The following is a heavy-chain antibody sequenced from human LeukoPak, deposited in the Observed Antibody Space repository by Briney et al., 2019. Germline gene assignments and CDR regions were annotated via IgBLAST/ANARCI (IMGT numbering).Heavy chain of an antibody. CDR3: ARRAWDYYFDY. D-gene: IGHD1-26*01. J-gene: IGHJ4*02. Sequence: SETLSLTCTVSGGSISSYYWSWIRQPPGKGLEWIGYIYTSGSTNYNPSLKSRVTISVDTSKNQFSLKLSSVTAADTAAYYCARRAWDYYFDYWGQGTLVTVSS. CDR2: IYTSGST. CDR1: GGSISSYY. V-gene: IGHV4-4*09.